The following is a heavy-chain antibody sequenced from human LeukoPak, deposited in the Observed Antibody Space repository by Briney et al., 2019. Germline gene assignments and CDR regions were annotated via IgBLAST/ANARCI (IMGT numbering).Heavy chain of an antibody. CDR3: ARTDRPYYDFWSGYYGSGGYFDY. CDR2: IIPIFGTA. V-gene: IGHV1-69*05. CDR1: GGTFSSYA. J-gene: IGHJ4*02. D-gene: IGHD3-3*01. Sequence: GSSVKVSCKASGGTFSSYAISWVRQAPGRGLEWMGGIIPIFGTANYAQKFQGRVTITTDESTSTAYMELSSLRSEDTAVYYCARTDRPYYDFWSGYYGSGGYFDYWGQGTLVTVSS.